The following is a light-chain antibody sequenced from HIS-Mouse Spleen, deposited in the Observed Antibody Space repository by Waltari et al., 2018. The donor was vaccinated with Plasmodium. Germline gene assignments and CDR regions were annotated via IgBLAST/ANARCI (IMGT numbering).Light chain of an antibody. V-gene: IGLV3-10*01. CDR2: EDS. CDR3: YSTDSSGNHRV. CDR1: ALPKKY. J-gene: IGLJ3*02. Sequence: SYELTQPPSVSVSPGQTARITCSGDALPKKYAYWYQQKSGQAPVLVIYEDSKRPSGIPEGFSGSMSGTMATLTISGAQVEDEADYYCYSTDSSGNHRVFGGGTKLTVL.